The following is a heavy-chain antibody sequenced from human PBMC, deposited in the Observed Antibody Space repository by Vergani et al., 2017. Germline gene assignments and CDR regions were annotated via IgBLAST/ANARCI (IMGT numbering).Heavy chain of an antibody. V-gene: IGHV4-59*01. J-gene: IGHJ3*02. CDR1: GGSISSYY. CDR2: IYYSGS. D-gene: IGHD3-22*01. CDR3: ARWGYYYDSSGYSDAFDI. Sequence: QVQLQESGPGLVKPSETLSLTCTVSGGSISSYYWSWIRQPPGKGLEWIGYIYYSGSTISVDTSKNQFSLKLSSVIAADTAVYYCARWGYYYDSSGYSDAFDIWGQGTMVTVSS.